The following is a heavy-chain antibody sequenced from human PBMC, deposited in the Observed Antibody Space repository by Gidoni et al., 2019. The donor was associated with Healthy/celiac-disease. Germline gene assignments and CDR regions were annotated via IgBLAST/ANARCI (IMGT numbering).Heavy chain of an antibody. J-gene: IGHJ4*02. CDR1: GFTFSSYD. CDR3: ARGFYGSGSSYDY. V-gene: IGHV3-13*04. Sequence: EVQLVESGGGLVQPGGSLRLSCAASGFTFSSYDMHWVRQATGNGLEWVSAIGTAGDTYYPGSVKGRFTISRENAKNSLYLQMNSLRAGDTAVYYCARGFYGSGSSYDYWGQGTLVTVSS. CDR2: IGTAGDT. D-gene: IGHD3-10*01.